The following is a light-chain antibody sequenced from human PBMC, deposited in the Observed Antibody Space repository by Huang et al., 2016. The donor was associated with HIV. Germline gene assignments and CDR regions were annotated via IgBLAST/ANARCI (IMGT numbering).Light chain of an antibody. V-gene: IGKV3-15*01. CDR2: GVS. Sequence: EIVMTQSPATLSVSPGESVTLSCRASQSLSSQVARYQQKCGQAPRRLIYGVSTRATDIPARFSGSGSGIDFTLTINSLQSEDFATYYCQQYNDWPLTFGQGTEVEIK. J-gene: IGKJ1*01. CDR3: QQYNDWPLT. CDR1: QSLSSQ.